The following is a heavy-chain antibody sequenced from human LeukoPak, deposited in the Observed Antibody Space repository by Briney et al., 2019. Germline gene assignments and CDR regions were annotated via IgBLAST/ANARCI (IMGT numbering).Heavy chain of an antibody. CDR1: GFTFSSYS. Sequence: PGGSLRLSCAASGFTFSSYSMNWVRQAPGKGLEWVSSISSSSSYIYYADSVKGRFTISRDNAKNTLYLQMNSLRAEDTAVYYCARESLPAASPGYYYMDVWGKGTTVTVSS. D-gene: IGHD2-2*01. J-gene: IGHJ6*03. CDR3: ARESLPAASPGYYYMDV. V-gene: IGHV3-21*01. CDR2: ISSSSSYI.